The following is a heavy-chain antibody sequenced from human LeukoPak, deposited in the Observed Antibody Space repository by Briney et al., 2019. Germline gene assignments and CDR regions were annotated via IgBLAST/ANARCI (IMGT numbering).Heavy chain of an antibody. J-gene: IGHJ4*02. Sequence: PGGSLRLSCATSGFTFSSYAMSWVRQAPGKGLEWVSGIGASGGSTYYADSVKGRFTISRDNSKNTLYLQMNSLRTGDTAVYYCAKAEGYDILTGLDYWGQGTLVTVSS. D-gene: IGHD3-9*01. CDR3: AKAEGYDILTGLDY. CDR1: GFTFSSYA. CDR2: IGASGGST. V-gene: IGHV3-23*01.